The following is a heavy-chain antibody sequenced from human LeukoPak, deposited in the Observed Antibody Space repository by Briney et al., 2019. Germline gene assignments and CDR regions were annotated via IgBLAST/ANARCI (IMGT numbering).Heavy chain of an antibody. V-gene: IGHV4-4*07. D-gene: IGHD6-6*01. CDR2: IYTSGST. J-gene: IGHJ5*02. CDR3: ARVPSYSSSSWFDP. CDR1: GGSISSYY. Sequence: SETLSLTCTVSGGSISSYYWSWLRQPAGKGLEGIGRIYTSGSTNYNPSLKSRVTMSVDTSKNQFSLKLSSVTAADTAVYYCARVPSYSSSSWFDPWGQGTLATVSS.